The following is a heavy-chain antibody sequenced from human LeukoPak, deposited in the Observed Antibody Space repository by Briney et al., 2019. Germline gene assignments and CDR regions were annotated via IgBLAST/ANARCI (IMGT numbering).Heavy chain of an antibody. CDR3: ARHYCSRTSCLYYYYGMDV. D-gene: IGHD2-2*01. CDR1: GYSFTSYW. V-gene: IGHV5-51*01. J-gene: IGHJ6*02. CDR2: IYPGDSVI. Sequence: GESLKISCKGSGYSFTSYWIGWVRQMPGKGLEWMGIIYPGDSVIRYSPSFQGQVTISADKSISTAYLQWSGLKASDTAMYYCARHYCSRTSCLYYYYGMDVWGQGTTVTVSS.